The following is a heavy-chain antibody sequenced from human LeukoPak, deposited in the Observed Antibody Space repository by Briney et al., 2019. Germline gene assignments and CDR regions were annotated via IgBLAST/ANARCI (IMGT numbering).Heavy chain of an antibody. J-gene: IGHJ5*02. CDR1: GGSISSYY. CDR3: AALQLLWFGELSWFDP. D-gene: IGHD3-10*01. CDR2: IYYSGST. Sequence: SETLSLTCTVSGGSISSYYWSWIRQPPGKGLEWIGYIYYSGSTNYNPSLKSRVTISVDTSKNQFSLKLSSVTAADPAVYYCAALQLLWFGELSWFDPWGQGTLVTVSS. V-gene: IGHV4-59*08.